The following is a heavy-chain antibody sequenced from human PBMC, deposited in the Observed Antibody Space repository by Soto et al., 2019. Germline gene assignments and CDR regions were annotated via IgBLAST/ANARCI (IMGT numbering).Heavy chain of an antibody. CDR3: AKDRRYSGYDPGAYFDF. Sequence: GGSLRLSCAASGFTFSSYAMSWVRQAPGKGLEWVSTISGSGGSTYYADSAKGRFTISRDNSKSTLFLQMNSLRAEDTAVYYCAKDRRYSGYDPGAYFDFWGQGTLVTVSS. CDR1: GFTFSSYA. D-gene: IGHD5-12*01. V-gene: IGHV3-23*01. J-gene: IGHJ4*02. CDR2: ISGSGGST.